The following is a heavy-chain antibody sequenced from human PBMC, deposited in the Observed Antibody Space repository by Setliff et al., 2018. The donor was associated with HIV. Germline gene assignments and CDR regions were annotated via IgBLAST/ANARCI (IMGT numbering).Heavy chain of an antibody. J-gene: IGHJ1*01. D-gene: IGHD6-19*01. CDR3: AKDGSGWSQH. CDR2: ISPDESER. CDR1: GFAVSSNY. V-gene: IGHV3-7*01. Sequence: PGGSLRLSCAASGFAVSSNYMSWLRLAPGKGLEWVANISPDESERYSVDSVRGRFTVSRDNAKSSLYLQMSGLKIEDMAVYYCAKDGSGWSQHWGQGTRVTVSS.